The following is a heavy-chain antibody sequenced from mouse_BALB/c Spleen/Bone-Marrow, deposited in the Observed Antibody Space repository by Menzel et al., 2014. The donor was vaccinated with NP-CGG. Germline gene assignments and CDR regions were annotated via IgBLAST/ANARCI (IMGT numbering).Heavy chain of an antibody. V-gene: IGHV1-69*01. CDR2: IDTSDSYT. D-gene: IGHD1-1*01. CDR1: GYTFTDYW. J-gene: IGHJ2*01. CDR3: ARRGVYYYGSFDY. Sequence: QVQLQQSGAELVMPGASVKMSCKASGYTFTDYWMHWVKRRPGQGLEWIGAIDTSDSYTSYNQKFKGEATLTVDGSSSTAYMQLSSLTSEDSAVYYCARRGVYYYGSFDYWGQGTTLTVSS.